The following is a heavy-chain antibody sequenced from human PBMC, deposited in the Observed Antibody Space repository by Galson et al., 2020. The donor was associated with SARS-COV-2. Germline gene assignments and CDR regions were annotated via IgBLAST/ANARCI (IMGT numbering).Heavy chain of an antibody. Sequence: ETSETLSLTCTVSGGSISSSSYYWGWIRQPPGKGLEWIGSIYYSGSTYYNPSLKSRVTISVDTSKNQFSLKLSSVTAADTAVYFCARQGDILAGYASTYFDYWGQGALVTVSS. CDR3: ARQGDILAGYASTYFDY. V-gene: IGHV4-39*01. CDR1: GGSISSSSYY. J-gene: IGHJ4*02. D-gene: IGHD3-9*01. CDR2: IYYSGST.